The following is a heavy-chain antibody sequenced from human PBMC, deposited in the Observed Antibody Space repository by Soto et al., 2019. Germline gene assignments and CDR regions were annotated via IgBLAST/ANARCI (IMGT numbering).Heavy chain of an antibody. CDR3: VRHGRSGGSSYSGWFDP. CDR1: GYTFANYW. CDR2: IYPIESDA. V-gene: IGHV5-51*01. D-gene: IGHD2-15*01. J-gene: IGHJ5*02. Sequence: LGESLKISCEASGYTFANYWIGWVRQMPGKGLELMGIIYPIESDARYSPSFQGQVIISADKSINTACLQWSSLRASDTAIYYCVRHGRSGGSSYSGWFDPWGQGTLVTVSS.